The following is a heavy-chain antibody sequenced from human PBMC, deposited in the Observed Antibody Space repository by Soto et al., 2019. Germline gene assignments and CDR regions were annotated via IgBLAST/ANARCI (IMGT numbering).Heavy chain of an antibody. J-gene: IGHJ4*02. CDR3: TRGSAAPLSPLYFDT. CDR2: VYHRAST. CDR1: GASMTTGGFS. Sequence: KTSETLSLTCAVSGASMTTGGFSWTWVRQPPGGGLEWIGHVYHRASTQYNPSLKGRVSISVDTSRSLFSLRLTSLTAADTAVYFCTRGSAAPLSPLYFDTWGQGTPVTVSS. D-gene: IGHD6-13*01. V-gene: IGHV4-30-2*01.